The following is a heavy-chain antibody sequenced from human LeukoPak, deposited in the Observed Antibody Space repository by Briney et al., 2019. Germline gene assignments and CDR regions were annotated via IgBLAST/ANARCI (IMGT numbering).Heavy chain of an antibody. Sequence: SETLSLTCTVSGGSISSSSYYWGWIRQPPGKGLEWIGSIYYSGSTYYNPSLKSRVTISVDTSKNQFSLKLSSVTAADTAVYYCASSYIVGATSDAFDIWGQGTMVTVSS. CDR1: GGSISSSSYY. CDR3: ASSYIVGATSDAFDI. D-gene: IGHD1-26*01. CDR2: IYYSGST. V-gene: IGHV4-39*07. J-gene: IGHJ3*02.